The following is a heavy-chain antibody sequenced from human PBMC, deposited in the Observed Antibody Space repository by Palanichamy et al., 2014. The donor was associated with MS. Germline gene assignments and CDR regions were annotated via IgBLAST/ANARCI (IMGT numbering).Heavy chain of an antibody. J-gene: IGHJ4*02. CDR2: LLQWVA. V-gene: IGHV4-39*01. D-gene: IGHD2-15*01. CDR1: WPPRQYSEL. CDR3: ARPQQDCNGGFCSFDY. Sequence: QLQLQESGPGLIKAFGDPVPHLHCVWWPPRQYSELLGLDPPVPREGAGVDWKRLLQWVAYYNSSLKSRVTISLNTSKNQFTLKLRSVTAADTSVYYCARPQQDCNGGFCSFDYWGQGILVT.